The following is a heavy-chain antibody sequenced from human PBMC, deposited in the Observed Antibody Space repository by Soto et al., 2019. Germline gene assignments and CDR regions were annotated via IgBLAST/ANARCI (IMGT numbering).Heavy chain of an antibody. CDR3: ARTSSMITFEGVILYYYVMDV. D-gene: IGHD3-16*02. CDR1: GGTFSSYA. Sequence: SVKVSCKASGGTFSSYAISWVRQAPGQGLEWMGGIIPIFGTANYAQKFQGRVTITADKSTSTAYMELSSLRSEDTAVYYCARTSSMITFEGVILYYYVMDVWGQGTTVTVSS. V-gene: IGHV1-69*06. J-gene: IGHJ6*02. CDR2: IIPIFGTA.